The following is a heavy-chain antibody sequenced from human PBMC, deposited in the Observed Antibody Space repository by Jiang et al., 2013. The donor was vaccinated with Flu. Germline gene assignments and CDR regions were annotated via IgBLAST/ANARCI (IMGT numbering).Heavy chain of an antibody. J-gene: IGHJ4*02. CDR3: ARDFRSDIWDQFRFDC. V-gene: IGHV3-7*03. D-gene: IGHD1-26*01. CDR2: IKQDGSER. Sequence: NIKQDGSERSYVDSVKGRFTISRDNAKSSLYLQMNSLRAEDTAVYYCARDFRSDIWDQFRFDCWGQGSLVTVSS.